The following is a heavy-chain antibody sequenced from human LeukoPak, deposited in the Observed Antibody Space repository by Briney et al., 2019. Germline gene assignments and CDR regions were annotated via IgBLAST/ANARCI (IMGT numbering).Heavy chain of an antibody. J-gene: IGHJ4*02. Sequence: SESLSLTCTVSGGSIGSYFWSWIRQPAGKGLEWIGRIYTSGSTNYNPSLKSRVTMSVDTSKNRFSLKLSSVTAADTAIYYCARDQKGFSSGWYEDYWGQGTLVTLSS. CDR1: GGSIGSYF. D-gene: IGHD6-19*01. CDR2: IYTSGST. CDR3: ARDQKGFSSGWYEDY. V-gene: IGHV4-4*07.